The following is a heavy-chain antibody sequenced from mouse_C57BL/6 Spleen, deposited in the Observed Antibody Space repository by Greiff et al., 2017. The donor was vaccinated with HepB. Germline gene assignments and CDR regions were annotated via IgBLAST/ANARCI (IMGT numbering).Heavy chain of an antibody. J-gene: IGHJ2*01. CDR1: GYAFSSYW. Sequence: VQLQESGAELVKPGASVKISCKASGYAFSSYWMNWVKQRPGKGLEWIGQIYPGDGDTNYNGKFKGKATLTADKSSSTAYMQLSSLTSEDSAVYFCAREDWEYYFDYWGQGTTLTVSS. CDR2: IYPGDGDT. D-gene: IGHD4-1*01. V-gene: IGHV1-80*01. CDR3: AREDWEYYFDY.